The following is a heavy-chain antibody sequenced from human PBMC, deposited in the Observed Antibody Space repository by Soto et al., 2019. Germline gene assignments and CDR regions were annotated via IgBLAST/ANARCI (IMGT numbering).Heavy chain of an antibody. D-gene: IGHD1-26*01. CDR3: ARDRGGSYKGLYYYYGMDV. Sequence: SETLSLTCTVSGGSISSYYWSWIRQPPVKGLEWIGYIYYSGSTNYNPSLKSRVTISVDTSKNQFSLKLSSVTAADTAVYYCARDRGGSYKGLYYYYGMDVWGQGTTVTVSS. CDR1: GGSISSYY. J-gene: IGHJ6*02. CDR2: IYYSGST. V-gene: IGHV4-59*01.